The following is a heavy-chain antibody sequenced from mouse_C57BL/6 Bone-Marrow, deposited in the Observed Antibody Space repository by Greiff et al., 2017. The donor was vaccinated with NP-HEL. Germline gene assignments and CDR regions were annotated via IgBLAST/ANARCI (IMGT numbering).Heavy chain of an antibody. J-gene: IGHJ3*01. V-gene: IGHV10-1*01. CDR3: GRHPFAY. CDR1: GFSFNTYA. CDR2: IRSKSNNYAT. Sequence: DVKLVESGGGLVQPKGSLKLSCAASGFSFNTYAMNWVRQAPGKGLEWVARIRSKSNNYATYYADSVKDRFTISRDDSESMLYLQMNNLKTEDTAMYYCGRHPFAYWGQGTLVTVSA.